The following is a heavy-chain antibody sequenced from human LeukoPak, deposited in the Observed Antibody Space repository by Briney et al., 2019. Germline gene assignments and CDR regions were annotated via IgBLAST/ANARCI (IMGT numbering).Heavy chain of an antibody. D-gene: IGHD1-26*01. CDR1: GFAFETYW. CDR3: TRDLGGRSGY. Sequence: GGSLRLSCTASGFAFETYWMHWVRQVPGKGLVWVSRIDEDGRITNYADSVNGRFSISRDNAKNTLCLQMNSLRDEDTALYYCTRDLGGRSGYWGQGTLVTVSA. J-gene: IGHJ4*02. V-gene: IGHV3-74*01. CDR2: IDEDGRIT.